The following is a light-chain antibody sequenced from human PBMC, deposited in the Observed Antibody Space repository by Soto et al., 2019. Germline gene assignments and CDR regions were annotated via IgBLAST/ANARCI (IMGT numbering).Light chain of an antibody. CDR1: QSISGY. V-gene: IGKV1-9*01. Sequence: DLQMTQSPSSLSASVGARVTITCRASQSISGYLNWYQQKPGKGAKLLIYAASTLHSGVPSRFSDTVYGTAGTIKIRSLQPDDGATYDAQQYNRYPITFGQGTRLEIK. J-gene: IGKJ5*01. CDR2: AAS. CDR3: QQYNRYPIT.